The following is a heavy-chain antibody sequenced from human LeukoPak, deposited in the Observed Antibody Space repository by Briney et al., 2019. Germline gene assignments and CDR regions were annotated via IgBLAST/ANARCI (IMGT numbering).Heavy chain of an antibody. CDR1: GFIVSNNY. CDR2: LYSGGST. CDR3: ARVGLWAFWGMDV. D-gene: IGHD3/OR15-3a*01. Sequence: PGGSLRLSCAASGFIVSNNYISWVRQAPGKGLEWVSVLYSGGSTYYADSVKGRFTISRDNSKNTLYLQMNSLRADDTAVYYCARVGLWAFWGMDVWGQGTTVTVSS. J-gene: IGHJ6*02. V-gene: IGHV3-53*01.